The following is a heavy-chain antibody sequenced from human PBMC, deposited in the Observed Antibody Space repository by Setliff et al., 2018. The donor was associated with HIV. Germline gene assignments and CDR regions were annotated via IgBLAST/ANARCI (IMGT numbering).Heavy chain of an antibody. CDR1: GGSISSYY. V-gene: IGHV4-59*12. CDR2: IYNTGST. J-gene: IGHJ4*02. Sequence: SETLSLTCTVSGGSISSYYWTRIRQPPGKGLEWIGYIYNTGSTYHSPSLESRVTISIDTSKNQFSLKLSSVTAADTAVYFCARGRGSSSSWPIDYWGQGTLVTVSS. CDR3: ARGRGSSSSWPIDY. D-gene: IGHD6-13*01.